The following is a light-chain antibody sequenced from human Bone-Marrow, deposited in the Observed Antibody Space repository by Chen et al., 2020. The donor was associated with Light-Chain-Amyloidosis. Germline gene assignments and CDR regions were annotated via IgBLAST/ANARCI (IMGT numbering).Light chain of an antibody. CDR3: QVWDRGSDRPV. Sequence: SYVLTQPSSVSVAPGQTATIACGGNNIGSTIVHWYQQTPGQAPLRVVYDDSDRPSGVPERLSGSNSGTTATLTISRVEAGDEADYYCQVWDRGSDRPVFGGGTKLT. V-gene: IGLV3-21*02. J-gene: IGLJ3*02. CDR1: NIGSTI. CDR2: DDS.